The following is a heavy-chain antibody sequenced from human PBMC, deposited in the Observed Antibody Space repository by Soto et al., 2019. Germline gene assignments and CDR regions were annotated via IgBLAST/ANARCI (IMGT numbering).Heavy chain of an antibody. D-gene: IGHD6-19*01. V-gene: IGHV4-34*01. CDR3: ARSGGPYYFDY. CDR2: INHSGST. CDR1: GGSFSGYY. Sequence: PSETLSLTCAVYGGSFSGYYWSWIRQPPGKGLEWIGEINHSGSTNYNPSLKSRVTISVDTSKNQFSLKLSSVTAADTAVYYCARSGGPYYFDYWGQGTLVTVSS. J-gene: IGHJ4*02.